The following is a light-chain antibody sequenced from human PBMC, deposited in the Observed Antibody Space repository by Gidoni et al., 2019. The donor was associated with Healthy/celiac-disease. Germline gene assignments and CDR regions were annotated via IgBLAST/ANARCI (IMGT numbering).Light chain of an antibody. Sequence: DIVLTQSPGPLSLSPGESATLSCRASQSVSSSYLAWYQQKPGQAPRLLIYGASSRATGIPDRFSGSGSGTDFTLTISRLEPEDFAVDYCRQYGSSPLTFGQGTKVEIK. CDR2: GAS. V-gene: IGKV3-20*01. CDR1: QSVSSSY. CDR3: RQYGSSPLT. J-gene: IGKJ1*01.